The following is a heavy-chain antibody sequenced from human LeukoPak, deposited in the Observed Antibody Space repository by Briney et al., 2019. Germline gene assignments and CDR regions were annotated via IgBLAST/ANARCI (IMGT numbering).Heavy chain of an antibody. CDR3: AREDNLATAD. CDR2: ISYDGSNK. D-gene: IGHD6-13*01. CDR1: GFTFSSYG. J-gene: IGHJ4*02. Sequence: GRSLRLPCAASGFTFSSYGMHWVRQAPGKGLEWVAVISYDGSNKYYADSVKGRFTISRDNSKNTLYLQMNSLRAEDTAVYYCAREDNLATADWGQGTLVTVSS. V-gene: IGHV3-30*03.